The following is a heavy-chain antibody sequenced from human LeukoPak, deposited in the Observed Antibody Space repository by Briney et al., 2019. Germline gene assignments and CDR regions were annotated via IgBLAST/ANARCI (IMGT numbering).Heavy chain of an antibody. CDR2: INGDGTST. CDR1: GFTFSTYA. J-gene: IGHJ4*02. D-gene: IGHD7-27*01. CDR3: ARVGGNWGSPFDY. V-gene: IGHV3-74*01. Sequence: GGSLRLSCAVSGFTFSTYAMNWVRQAPGKGLEWVSLINGDGTSTSYADSVKGRFTISRDNAKNTLYLQMSSLRAEDTAVYYCARVGGNWGSPFDYWGQGTLVTVSS.